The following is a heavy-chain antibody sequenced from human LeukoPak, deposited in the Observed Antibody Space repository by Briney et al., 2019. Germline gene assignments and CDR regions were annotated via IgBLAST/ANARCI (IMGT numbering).Heavy chain of an antibody. J-gene: IGHJ6*02. CDR1: GFTFSNYA. D-gene: IGHD1-7*01. CDR2: ISGSGGIV. CDR3: ARDPTRIIVGRTTYYYGMDV. V-gene: IGHV3-23*01. Sequence: GGSLRLSCAASGFTFSNYAMSWVRQAPGKGLEWVSGISGSGGIVYYRDSVKGRFTISRDNFKNTLHLQMNSLRVEDTAVYYCARDPTRIIVGRTTYYYGMDVWGQGTTVTVS.